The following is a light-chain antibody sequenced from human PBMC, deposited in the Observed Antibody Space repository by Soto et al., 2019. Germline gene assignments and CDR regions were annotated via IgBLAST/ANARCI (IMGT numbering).Light chain of an antibody. V-gene: IGLV2-14*01. CDR1: SSDVADYNY. J-gene: IGLJ1*01. CDR3: SSYTKTDTLV. CDR2: EVT. Sequence: QSALAQPASVSGSPGQSITISCTGASSDVADYNYVSCYQQHPGEAPKLLIHEVTNRPSGVSNRFSGSKSGNMASLPISGLQAEDEADYYCSSYTKTDTLVFGGGTKVTVL.